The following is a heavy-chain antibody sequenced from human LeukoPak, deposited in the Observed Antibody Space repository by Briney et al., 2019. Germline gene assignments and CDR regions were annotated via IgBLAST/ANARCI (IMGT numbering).Heavy chain of an antibody. CDR1: GGSISNYY. CDR2: IYYSGST. V-gene: IGHV4-59*01. D-gene: IGHD3-9*01. CDR3: ARDTRGDILTGAHAFDI. Sequence: SETLSLTCTVSGGSISNYYWSWIRQPPGKGLEWIGYIYYSGSTNYKSSLKSRVTISVDTSKNQFSLKLSSVTAADTAAYYCARDTRGDILTGAHAFDIWGQGTMVTVSS. J-gene: IGHJ3*02.